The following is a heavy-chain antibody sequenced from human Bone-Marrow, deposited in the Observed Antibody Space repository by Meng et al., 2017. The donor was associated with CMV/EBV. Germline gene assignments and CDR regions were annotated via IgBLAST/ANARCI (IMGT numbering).Heavy chain of an antibody. CDR2: ISSSSSYI. V-gene: IGHV3-21*01. J-gene: IGHJ1*01. D-gene: IGHD2-2*01. CDR3: ACSSTPAGY. Sequence: GESLKISCAASGFTFSSYSMNWVRQAPGKGLEWVSSISSSSSYIYYADSVKGRFTISRDNAKNSLYLQMNSLRAEDTAVYYCACSSTPAGYWGQGTLATVSS. CDR1: GFTFSSYS.